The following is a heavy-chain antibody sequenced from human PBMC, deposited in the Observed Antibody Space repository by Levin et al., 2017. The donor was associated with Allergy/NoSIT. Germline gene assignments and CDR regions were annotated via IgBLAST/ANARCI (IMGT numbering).Heavy chain of an antibody. Sequence: GESLKISCKASGYTFTSYYMHWVRQAPGQGLEWMGIINPSGGSTSYAQKFQGRVTMTRDTSTSTVYMELSSLRSEDTAVYYCARDRPYSSSFFELGVDAGYYGMDVWGQGTTVTVSS. V-gene: IGHV1-46*01. CDR3: ARDRPYSSSFFELGVDAGYYGMDV. J-gene: IGHJ6*02. CDR2: INPSGGST. D-gene: IGHD6-6*01. CDR1: GYTFTSYY.